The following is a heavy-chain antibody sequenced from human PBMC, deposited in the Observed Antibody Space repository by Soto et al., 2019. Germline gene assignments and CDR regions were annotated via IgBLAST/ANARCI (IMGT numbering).Heavy chain of an antibody. Sequence: SETLSLTCTVSGGSISSGGYYWSWIRQHPGKGLEWIGYIYYSGSTYYNPSLKSRVTISVDTSKNQFSLKLSSVTAADTAVYYCARYDSGSFFYGMDVWGQGTTVTVSS. CDR3: ARYDSGSFFYGMDV. CDR2: IYYSGST. D-gene: IGHD1-26*01. J-gene: IGHJ6*02. CDR1: GGSISSGGYY. V-gene: IGHV4-31*03.